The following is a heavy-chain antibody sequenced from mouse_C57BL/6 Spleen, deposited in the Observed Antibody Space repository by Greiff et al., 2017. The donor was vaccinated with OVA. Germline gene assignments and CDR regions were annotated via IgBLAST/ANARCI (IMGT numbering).Heavy chain of an antibody. CDR3: ARTYCYGSNTHDY. J-gene: IGHJ2*01. CDR1: GYAFSSYW. CDR2: IYPGDGDT. V-gene: IGHV1-80*01. D-gene: IGHD1-1*01. Sequence: VQLVESGAELVKPGASVKISCKASGYAFSSYWMNWVKQRPGKGLEWIGQIYPGDGDTNYNGKFKGKATLTADKSSSTAYMQLNGLTSEESEDYICARTYCYGSNTHDYWGQGNTLTVSS.